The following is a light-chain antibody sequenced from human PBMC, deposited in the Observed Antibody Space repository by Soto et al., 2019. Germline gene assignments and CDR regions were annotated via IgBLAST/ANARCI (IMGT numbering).Light chain of an antibody. J-gene: IGKJ1*01. CDR1: RTVSNR. CDR3: QQYNDRPRT. CDR2: GAS. Sequence: EILMTQSPATLSVSPGERVTFSCRASRTVSNRLAWYQHKPGQAPRLLISGASTGATGIPPRFSGSGSGTEFTLTVDSLQPEDFAVYYCQQYNDRPRTFGQGTKVDIK. V-gene: IGKV3-15*01.